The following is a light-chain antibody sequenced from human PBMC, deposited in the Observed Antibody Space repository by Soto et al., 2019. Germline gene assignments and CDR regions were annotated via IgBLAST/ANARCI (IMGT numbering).Light chain of an antibody. CDR2: DAS. V-gene: IGKV1-5*01. J-gene: IGKJ2*01. Sequence: DIQMTQSPSTLSASVGDRVTIACRASQSIDSWLAWYQQKPGKAPKFLIYDASDLESGVPSRFSGSGSGTEFTLTISNLQPDDFATYYCQQYRGKPFTFGQGTKVEIK. CDR1: QSIDSW. CDR3: QQYRGKPFT.